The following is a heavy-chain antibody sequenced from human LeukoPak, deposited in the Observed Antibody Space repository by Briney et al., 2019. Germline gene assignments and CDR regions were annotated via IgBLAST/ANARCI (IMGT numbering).Heavy chain of an antibody. D-gene: IGHD4-17*01. Sequence: PGGSLRLSCAASGFTFSSYGMHWVRQAPGKGLEWVAVIWYDGSNKYYADSVKGRFTISRDNSKNTLYLQMNSLGAEDTGIYYCTTGTLTSDYWGQGTLVTVSS. CDR1: GFTFSSYG. CDR3: TTGTLTSDY. CDR2: IWYDGSNK. V-gene: IGHV3-33*01. J-gene: IGHJ4*02.